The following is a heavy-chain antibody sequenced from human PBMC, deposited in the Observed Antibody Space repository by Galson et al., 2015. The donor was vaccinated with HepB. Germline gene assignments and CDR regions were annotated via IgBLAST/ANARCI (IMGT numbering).Heavy chain of an antibody. CDR2: IKSKTDGGTT. CDR1: GFTFSNAW. J-gene: IGHJ6*02. CDR3: TTDPMVRGVIPLYGMDV. D-gene: IGHD3-10*01. Sequence: SLRLSCAASGFTFSNAWMSWVRQAPGKGLEWVGRIKSKTDGGTTDYAAPVKGRFTISRDDSKNTLYLQMNSLKTEDTAVYYCTTDPMVRGVIPLYGMDVWGQGTTVTVSS. V-gene: IGHV3-15*01.